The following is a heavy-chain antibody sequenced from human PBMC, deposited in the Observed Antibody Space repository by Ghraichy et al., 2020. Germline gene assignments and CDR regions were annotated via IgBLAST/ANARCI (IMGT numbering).Heavy chain of an antibody. CDR3: AHSTYNNGWSFDS. J-gene: IGHJ4*02. D-gene: IGHD6-19*01. CDR2: VIWDDES. V-gene: IGHV2-5*02. CDR1: GFSLSTSGVG. Sequence: SGPTLVKPAQTLTLTCICSGFSLSTSGVGVGWIRQPPGEALEWLGIVIWDDESRYSPSLRRRVTITKDSSKNQVVLEMTNMDHADTATYYCAHSTYNNGWSFDSWGQGTLVTVSS.